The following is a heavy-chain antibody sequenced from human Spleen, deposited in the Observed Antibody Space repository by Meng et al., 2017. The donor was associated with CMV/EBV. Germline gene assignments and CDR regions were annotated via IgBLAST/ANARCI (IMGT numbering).Heavy chain of an antibody. D-gene: IGHD2-8*01. CDR2: ISSSANYI. J-gene: IGHJ3*01. V-gene: IGHV3-21*01. CDR3: ARDRDVYQVPGVNVFNV. CDR1: GFPFSAFG. Sequence: GESLKISCAASGFPFSAFGMHWVRQAPGKGLEWVSSISSSANYIYYADSMKGRFTISRDNAKNSLYLQMNSLGAEDTAVYYCARDRDVYQVPGVNVFNVCGQGTVVTV.